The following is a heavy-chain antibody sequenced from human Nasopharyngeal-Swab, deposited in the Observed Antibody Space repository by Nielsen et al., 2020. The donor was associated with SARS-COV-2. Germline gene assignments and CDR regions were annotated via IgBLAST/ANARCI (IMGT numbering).Heavy chain of an antibody. CDR3: ARDLQHITIFGVGEGMDDY. J-gene: IGHJ4*02. CDR1: GYTFTSYA. D-gene: IGHD3-3*01. Sequence: ASVNVSCKASGYTFTSYAMHWVRQAPGQRLEWMGWINAGNGNTKYSQKFQGRVTITRDTSASTAYMELSSLRSEDTAVYYCARDLQHITIFGVGEGMDDYWGQGTLVTVSS. V-gene: IGHV1-3*01. CDR2: INAGNGNT.